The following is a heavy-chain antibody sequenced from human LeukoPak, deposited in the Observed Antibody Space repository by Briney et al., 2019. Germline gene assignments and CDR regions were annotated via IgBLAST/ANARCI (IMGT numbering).Heavy chain of an antibody. CDR1: GFLVSSYS. Sequence: GGSLRLSCAASGFLVSSYSMHWVRQAPGKGLEFVSAISKNGENTYYANSVKGRFTISRDISKNTLYLQMGSLRPDDMAVYYCARVDSGSACASWGQGTLVTVSS. CDR3: ARVDSGSACAS. J-gene: IGHJ1*01. V-gene: IGHV3-64*01. D-gene: IGHD6-19*01. CDR2: ISKNGENT.